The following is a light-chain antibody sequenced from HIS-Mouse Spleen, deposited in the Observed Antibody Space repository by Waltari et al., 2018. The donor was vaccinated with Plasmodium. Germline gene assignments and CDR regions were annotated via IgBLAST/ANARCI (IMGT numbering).Light chain of an antibody. CDR1: QSISSW. J-gene: IGKJ1*01. CDR3: QQYNSYWT. Sequence: STLSASVGDRLTITCRASQSISSWLAWYQQKPGKAPKLLIYKESSLESGVPSRFSGSGSGTEFTLTISSLQPDDFATYYCQQYNSYWTFGQGTKVEIK. CDR2: KES. V-gene: IGKV1-5*03.